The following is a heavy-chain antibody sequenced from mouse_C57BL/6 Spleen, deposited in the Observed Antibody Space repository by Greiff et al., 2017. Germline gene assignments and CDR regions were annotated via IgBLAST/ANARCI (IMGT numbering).Heavy chain of an antibody. J-gene: IGHJ4*01. CDR3: AGGSYYGSSYSYYAMDY. CDR1: GYTFTSYW. Sequence: QVQLQQPGTELVKPGASVKLSCKASGYTFTSYWMHWVKQRPGPGLEWIGNINPSNGGTNYNEKFKSKATLTVDQSSSTAYMQLSSLTSEGSAVYDCAGGSYYGSSYSYYAMDYWGQGTSVTVSS. CDR2: INPSNGGT. D-gene: IGHD1-1*01. V-gene: IGHV1-53*01.